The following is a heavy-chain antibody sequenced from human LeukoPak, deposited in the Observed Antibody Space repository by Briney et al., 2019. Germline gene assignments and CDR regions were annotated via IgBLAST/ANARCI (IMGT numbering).Heavy chain of an antibody. J-gene: IGHJ4*02. CDR2: IRYDGSNH. CDR1: GFTFSGYG. V-gene: IGHV3-30*02. Sequence: PGGSLRLSCAASGFTFSGYGMHWVRQAPGKGLEWVTFIRYDGSNHNYADSVKGRFTISRDNFKNTLYLQMNSLRPEDTALYYCAKDLAWGFDYWCQGTLVTVSS. D-gene: IGHD7-27*01. CDR3: AKDLAWGFDY.